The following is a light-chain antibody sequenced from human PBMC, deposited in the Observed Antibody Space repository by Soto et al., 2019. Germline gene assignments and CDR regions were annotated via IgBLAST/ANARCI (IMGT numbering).Light chain of an antibody. J-gene: IGKJ2*01. CDR3: QQYNSYSSYT. V-gene: IGKV1-5*01. CDR1: QSISSW. CDR2: DAS. Sequence: DIQMTQSPSTLSASVGDRVTITCRASQSISSWLAWYQQKPGKAPKLLIYDASSLESVVPSRFSGSGSGTEFTLTISSLQPDGFATYYCQQYNSYSSYTFGQGTKLEIK.